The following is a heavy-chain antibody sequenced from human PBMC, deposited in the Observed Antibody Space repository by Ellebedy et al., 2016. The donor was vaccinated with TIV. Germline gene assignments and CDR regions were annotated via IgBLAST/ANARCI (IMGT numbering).Heavy chain of an antibody. V-gene: IGHV7-4-1*02. J-gene: IGHJ6*03. Sequence: ASVKVSCKASGYTLTAYPMNWVRQAPGQGLEWLGWINTNTGNPTYAQGFTGRFDFSLDTSVSTAYLQVSSLKAEDTAVYYCARDSRYNWNDWDYYHMDVWGKGTTVTVSS. D-gene: IGHD1-1*01. CDR2: INTNTGNP. CDR1: GYTLTAYP. CDR3: ARDSRYNWNDWDYYHMDV.